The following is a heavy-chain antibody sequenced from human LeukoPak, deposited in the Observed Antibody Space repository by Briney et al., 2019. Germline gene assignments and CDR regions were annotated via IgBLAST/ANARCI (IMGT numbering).Heavy chain of an antibody. D-gene: IGHD4-23*01. CDR1: GGSISSYY. CDR2: IYYSGST. Sequence: SETLSLTCTVSGGSISSYYWSWIRQPPGKGLEWIGYIYYSGSTYYNPSLKSRVTISVDTSKNQFSLKLSSVTAADTAVYYCARDNSRGAFDIWGQGTMVTVSS. J-gene: IGHJ3*02. CDR3: ARDNSRGAFDI. V-gene: IGHV4-59*06.